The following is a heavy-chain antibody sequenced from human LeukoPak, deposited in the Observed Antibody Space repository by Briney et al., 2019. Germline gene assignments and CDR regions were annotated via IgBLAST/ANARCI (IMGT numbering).Heavy chain of an antibody. Sequence: GGSLRLSCVASDFTFDFYRMTWVRQAPGKGLEWVVVISYDGSNKYYADSVKGRFTISRDNSKNTLYLQMNSLRAEDTAVYYCARGLRYFDWLLDYYYYYGMDVWGQGTTVTVSS. J-gene: IGHJ6*02. CDR2: ISYDGSNK. D-gene: IGHD3-9*01. CDR1: DFTFDFYR. CDR3: ARGLRYFDWLLDYYYYYGMDV. V-gene: IGHV3-30-3*01.